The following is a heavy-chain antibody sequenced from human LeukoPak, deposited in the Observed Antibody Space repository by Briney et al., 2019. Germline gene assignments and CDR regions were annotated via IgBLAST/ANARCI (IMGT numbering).Heavy chain of an antibody. CDR2: IYYSGST. J-gene: IGHJ5*01. CDR1: GGSISSGDYY. CDR3: ARRGELTIFGVVTGNWFDS. D-gene: IGHD3-3*01. Sequence: SETLSLTCTVSGGSISSGDYYWSWIRQPPGKGLEWIGYIYYSGSTYYNPSLKSRVTISVDTSKNQFSLKLSSVTAADTAVYYCARRGELTIFGVVTGNWFDSWGQGTLVTVSS. V-gene: IGHV4-30-4*01.